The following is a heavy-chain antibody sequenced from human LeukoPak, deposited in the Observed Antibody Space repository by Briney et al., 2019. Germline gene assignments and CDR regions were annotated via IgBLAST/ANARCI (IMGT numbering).Heavy chain of an antibody. V-gene: IGHV3-53*01. J-gene: IGHJ4*02. CDR2: IYSGGSI. CDR3: ARAYYDSSGYYPSAHLDY. D-gene: IGHD3-22*01. CDR1: EFSVGSNY. Sequence: GGSLRLTCAASEFSVGSNYMTWVRQAPGKGLEWVSLIYSGGSIYYADSVKGRFTISRDNSKSTLYLQMNSLRAEDTAVYYCARAYYDSSGYYPSAHLDYWGQGTLVTVSS.